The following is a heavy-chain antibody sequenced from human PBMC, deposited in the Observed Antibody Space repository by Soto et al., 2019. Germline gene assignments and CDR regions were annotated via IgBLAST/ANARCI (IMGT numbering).Heavy chain of an antibody. CDR3: AKIRGYDLGSTTFQH. J-gene: IGHJ1*01. V-gene: IGHV3-21*04. CDR1: GFTFSSYS. D-gene: IGHD5-12*01. Sequence: PGGSLRLSCAASGFTFSSYSMNWVRQAPGKGLEWVSSISGNSNYIYYADSVKGRFTISRDNAKNTLYLQMNSLRAEDTAVYYCAKIRGYDLGSTTFQHWGQGTLVTVSS. CDR2: ISGNSNYI.